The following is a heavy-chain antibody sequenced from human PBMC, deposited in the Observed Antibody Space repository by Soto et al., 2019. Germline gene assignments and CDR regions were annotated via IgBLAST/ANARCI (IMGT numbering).Heavy chain of an antibody. CDR1: GFTFTSYA. V-gene: IGHV3-30-3*01. J-gene: IGHJ6*02. Sequence: QVQLVESGGGVVQPGRSLRLSCAASGFTFTSYAMHWVRQAPGKGLEWVAVISNDGSLYYYADSVRGRFTISRDNNKNTVFLQMSSLRGEDAGVYYCARGNTLASFDYGMDVWGQGTTVTVSS. D-gene: IGHD2-15*01. CDR2: ISNDGSLY. CDR3: ARGNTLASFDYGMDV.